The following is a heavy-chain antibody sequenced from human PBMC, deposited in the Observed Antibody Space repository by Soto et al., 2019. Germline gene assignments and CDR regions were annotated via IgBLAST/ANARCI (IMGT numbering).Heavy chain of an antibody. D-gene: IGHD3-3*01. CDR1: GGSFSGYY. Sequence: SETLSLTCAVYGGSFSGYYWSWIRQPPGKGLEWIGEINHSGSTNYNPSLKSRVTISVDTSKNQFSLKLSSVTAADTAVYYCARSPYYDFWSGPPGGWFDPWGQGTLVTVSS. J-gene: IGHJ5*02. V-gene: IGHV4-34*01. CDR3: ARSPYYDFWSGPPGGWFDP. CDR2: INHSGST.